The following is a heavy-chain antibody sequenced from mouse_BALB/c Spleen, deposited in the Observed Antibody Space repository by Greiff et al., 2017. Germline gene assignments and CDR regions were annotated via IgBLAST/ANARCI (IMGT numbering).Heavy chain of an antibody. D-gene: IGHD2-4*01. J-gene: IGHJ3*01. CDR2: ISSGGST. V-gene: IGHV5-6-5*01. Sequence: EVKLMESGGGLVKPGGSLKLSCAASGFTFSSYAMSWVRQTPEKRLEWVASISSGGSTYYPDSVKGRFTISRDNARNILYLQMSSLRSEDTAMYYCARGIYYDYDRAFFAYWGQGTLVTVSA. CDR3: ARGIYYDYDRAFFAY. CDR1: GFTFSSYA.